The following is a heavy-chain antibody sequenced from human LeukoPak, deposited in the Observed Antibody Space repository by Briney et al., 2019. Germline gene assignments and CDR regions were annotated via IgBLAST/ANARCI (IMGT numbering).Heavy chain of an antibody. J-gene: IGHJ3*02. CDR2: IYPGDSDT. CDR1: GYSFNTYW. Sequence: GESLKISCKGSGYSFNTYWIGWVRQMPGKGLEWMGIIYPGDSDTRYSPSFQGQVTISADKSISTAYLQWSSLKASDTAMYYCARRGTDYGVAFDIWGQGTMVTVSS. V-gene: IGHV5-51*01. CDR3: ARRGTDYGVAFDI. D-gene: IGHD4-17*01.